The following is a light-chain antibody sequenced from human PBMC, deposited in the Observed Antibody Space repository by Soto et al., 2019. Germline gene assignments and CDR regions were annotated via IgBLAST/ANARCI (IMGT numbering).Light chain of an antibody. CDR1: SSNIGAGYD. CDR2: GNS. Sequence: QYVLTQPPSVSGAPGPRVTISCTGSSSNIGAGYDVHWYQQLPGTAPKLLIYGNSNRPSGVPDRFSGSKSGTSASLAITGLQAEDEADYYCQSYDSSLSGVVFGGGTKVTVL. CDR3: QSYDSSLSGVV. V-gene: IGLV1-40*01. J-gene: IGLJ2*01.